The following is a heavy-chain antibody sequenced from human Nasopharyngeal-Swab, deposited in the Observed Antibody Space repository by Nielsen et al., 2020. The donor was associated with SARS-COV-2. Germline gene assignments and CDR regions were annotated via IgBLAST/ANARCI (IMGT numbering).Heavy chain of an antibody. Sequence: GESLKISCAASGFSFSRYWMHWVRRAPGKGLAWVSRIDTDASVIDYADSVKGRFTISRDNAKNTLYLQMNSLRVEDTAVYYCVKHQGSSSDQWGQGTLVTVSS. J-gene: IGHJ4*02. V-gene: IGHV3-74*01. CDR1: GFSFSRYW. CDR2: IDTDASVI. CDR3: VKHQGSSSDQ.